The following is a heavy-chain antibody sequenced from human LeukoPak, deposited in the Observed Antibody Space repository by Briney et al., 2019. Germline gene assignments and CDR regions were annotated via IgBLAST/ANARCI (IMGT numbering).Heavy chain of an antibody. CDR1: GFTFSNAW. V-gene: IGHV3-15*01. CDR3: TTLSYAAAPT. J-gene: IGHJ5*02. CDR2: VRSETDGGTT. D-gene: IGHD2-2*01. Sequence: GGSLRLSCAASGFTFSNAWMSWVRQAPGKGLEWVSRVRSETDGGTTDYAAPVQGRFTISRDDSRNTLYLQMNSLETDDTAVYYCTTLSYAAAPTWGQGTLVTVSS.